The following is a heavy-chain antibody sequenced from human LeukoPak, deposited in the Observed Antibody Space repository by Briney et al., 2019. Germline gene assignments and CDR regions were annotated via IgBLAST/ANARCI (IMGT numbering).Heavy chain of an antibody. CDR3: ARAGSSL. J-gene: IGHJ4*02. V-gene: IGHV1-69*05. CDR2: IIPIFGTA. D-gene: IGHD6-6*01. CDR1: EGTFSSYA. Sequence: ASVKVSCKASEGTFSSYAISWVRQPPGQGLEWMGGIIPIFGTANYAQKFQGRVTITTDESTSTPYMELSSLRSEDTAVYYCARAGSSLWGQGTLVTVSS.